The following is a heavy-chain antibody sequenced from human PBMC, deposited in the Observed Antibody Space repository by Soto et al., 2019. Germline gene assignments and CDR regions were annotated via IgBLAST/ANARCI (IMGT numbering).Heavy chain of an antibody. Sequence: EQLVESGGGLVKPGGSLRLSCAASGFTFSDFYMSWIRQAPGQGLEWVSYISSSYYIKYADSVKGRFTISRDNAKNSLYLQMNSLRAEDTAVYYCARGDVVVLTATSNFDYWGQGTLVTVSS. CDR2: ISSSYYI. V-gene: IGHV3-11*06. CDR3: ARGDVVVLTATSNFDY. D-gene: IGHD2-21*02. J-gene: IGHJ4*02. CDR1: GFTFSDFY.